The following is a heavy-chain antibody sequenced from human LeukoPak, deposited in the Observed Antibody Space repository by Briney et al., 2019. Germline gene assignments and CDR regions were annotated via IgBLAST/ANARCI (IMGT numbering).Heavy chain of an antibody. CDR2: IYPGDSDT. D-gene: IGHD2-2*01. CDR3: ARLGLYCSSTSCYQRPKYYYYYGMDV. CDR1: GYSFTSYW. J-gene: IGHJ6*02. V-gene: IGHV5-51*01. Sequence: GESLKISCKGSGYSFTSYWIGWVRQMPGKGLEWMGIIYPGDSDTRYSPSFQGQVTISADKSISTAYLQWSSLKASDTAMYYCARLGLYCSSTSCYQRPKYYYYYGMDVWGQGTTVTVSS.